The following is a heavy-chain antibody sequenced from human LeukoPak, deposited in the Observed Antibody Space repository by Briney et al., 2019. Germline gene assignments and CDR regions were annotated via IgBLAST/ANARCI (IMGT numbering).Heavy chain of an antibody. Sequence: SVKVSCKASGGTFSSYAISWVRQAPGQGLEWMGRIIPILGIANYAQKFQGRVTMTRDTSTSTVYMELSSLRSEDTAVYYCARDESTSILWWWGQGTLVTVSS. CDR1: GGTFSSYA. V-gene: IGHV1-69*04. J-gene: IGHJ1*01. CDR2: IIPILGIA. CDR3: ARDESTSILWW. D-gene: IGHD2-21*01.